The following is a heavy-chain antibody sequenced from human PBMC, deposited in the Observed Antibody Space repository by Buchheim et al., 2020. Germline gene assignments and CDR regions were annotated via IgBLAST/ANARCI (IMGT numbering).Heavy chain of an antibody. J-gene: IGHJ4*02. Sequence: EVQLVESGGGLVQPGGSLRLSCAASGFTFNNFWMSWVRQAPGKGLEWVANINLDGRQKYYVDSVKGRFTVSRDNAKTSLYLQMNSLRVEDTAVYYCTRERDSSDYWGQGTL. CDR3: TRERDSSDY. CDR2: INLDGRQK. D-gene: IGHD4-11*01. V-gene: IGHV3-7*01. CDR1: GFTFNNFW.